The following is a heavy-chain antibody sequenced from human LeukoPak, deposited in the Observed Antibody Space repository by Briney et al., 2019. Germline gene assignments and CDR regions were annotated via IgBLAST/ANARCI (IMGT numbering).Heavy chain of an antibody. V-gene: IGHV3-48*01. Sequence: GGSLRLSCAASEFTFSNYAMNWVRQAPGKGLEWVSYISSSSSTIYYADSVKGRFTISRDNAKNSLYLQMNSLRAEDTAVYYCARGYSRAAFDIWGQGTMVTVSS. D-gene: IGHD2-15*01. CDR3: ARGYSRAAFDI. J-gene: IGHJ3*02. CDR1: EFTFSNYA. CDR2: ISSSSSTI.